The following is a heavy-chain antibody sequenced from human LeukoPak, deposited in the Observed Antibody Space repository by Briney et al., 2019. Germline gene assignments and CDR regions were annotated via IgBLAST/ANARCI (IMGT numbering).Heavy chain of an antibody. D-gene: IGHD6-13*01. Sequence: GGSLRLSCAASGFTFSDYYMSWIRQAPGKGLEWVSYISSSGSTIYYADSVKGRSTISRDNAKNSLYLQMNSLRAEDTAVYYCARDVAAAGYYYYYYMDVWGKGTTVTVSS. CDR2: ISSSGSTI. V-gene: IGHV3-11*01. CDR3: ARDVAAAGYYYYYYMDV. CDR1: GFTFSDYY. J-gene: IGHJ6*03.